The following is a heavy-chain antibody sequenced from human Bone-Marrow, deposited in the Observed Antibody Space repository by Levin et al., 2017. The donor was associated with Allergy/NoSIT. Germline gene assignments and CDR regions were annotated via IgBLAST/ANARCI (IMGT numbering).Heavy chain of an antibody. CDR1: GGTFNNYA. Sequence: GASVKVSCKASGGTFNNYAFSWVRQAPGQGLEWMGGIIPIFHTSNYAQKFQGRVTVTADHSASTAYMVLSSLRSEDTAVYYCAATPRYCTGGSCFQGEIDYWGQGTLVTVSS. J-gene: IGHJ4*02. V-gene: IGHV1-69*13. CDR3: AATPRYCTGGSCFQGEIDY. D-gene: IGHD2-8*02. CDR2: IIPIFHTS.